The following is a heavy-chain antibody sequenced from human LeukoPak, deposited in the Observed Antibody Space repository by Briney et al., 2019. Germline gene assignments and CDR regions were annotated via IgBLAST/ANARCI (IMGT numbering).Heavy chain of an antibody. Sequence: SETLSLTCTVSGGSISSSSYYWGWIRQPPGKGLEWIGSIYYSGSTYYNPSLKSRVTISVDTSKNQFPLKLSSVTAADTAVYYCARLAYYDYVWGSYRPYFDYWGQGTLVTVSS. D-gene: IGHD3-16*02. CDR1: GGSISSSSYY. CDR2: IYYSGST. CDR3: ARLAYYDYVWGSYRPYFDY. V-gene: IGHV4-39*01. J-gene: IGHJ4*02.